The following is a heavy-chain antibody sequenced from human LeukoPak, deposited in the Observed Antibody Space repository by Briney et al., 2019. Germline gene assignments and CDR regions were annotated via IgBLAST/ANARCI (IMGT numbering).Heavy chain of an antibody. CDR3: ARGDWNDVFDY. Sequence: GGSLRLSCTASGFTLNNFWINWVRQAPGKGLEWVANIKPDGSEKSYVDSVKGRFIISRDSASNSVYLQMNSLRAEDTAVYYCARGDWNDVFDYWGQGTLVTVSS. V-gene: IGHV3-7*01. J-gene: IGHJ4*02. CDR1: GFTLNNFW. D-gene: IGHD1-1*01. CDR2: IKPDGSEK.